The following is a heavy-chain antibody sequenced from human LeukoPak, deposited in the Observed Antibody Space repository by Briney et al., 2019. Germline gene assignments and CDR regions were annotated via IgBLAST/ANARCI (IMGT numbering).Heavy chain of an antibody. CDR3: ARAGGYCSGGNCYSSGTDDAFDI. J-gene: IGHJ3*02. D-gene: IGHD2-15*01. Sequence: PGGSLRLSCAASGFTFSNYAMSWVRQAPGKGLEWVSGISGSGDSTYYADSVKGRFTISRDNSKDTVYLQMNSLRAEDTAVYYCARAGGYCSGGNCYSSGTDDAFDIWGQGTMVTVSS. CDR2: ISGSGDST. CDR1: GFTFSNYA. V-gene: IGHV3-23*01.